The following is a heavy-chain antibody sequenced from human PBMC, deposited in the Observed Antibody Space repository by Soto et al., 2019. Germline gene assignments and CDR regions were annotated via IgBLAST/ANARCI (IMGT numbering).Heavy chain of an antibody. Sequence: GGSLRLSCAASGFTFSSYAMSWVRQAPGKGLEWVSAISGSGGSTYYADSVKGRFTSSRDNSKNTLYLQMNSMSVEDKAVYYCAKEGLKYYDYIWGSYRYNVYYFDYWGQGTLVTVSS. CDR1: GFTFSSYA. J-gene: IGHJ4*02. D-gene: IGHD3-16*02. CDR3: AKEGLKYYDYIWGSYRYNVYYFDY. CDR2: ISGSGGST. V-gene: IGHV3-23*01.